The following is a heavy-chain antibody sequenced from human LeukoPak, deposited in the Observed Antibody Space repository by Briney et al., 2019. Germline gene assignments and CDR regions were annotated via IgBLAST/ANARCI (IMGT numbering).Heavy chain of an antibody. CDR1: GFTFSSYS. CDR2: ISSSSSYI. Sequence: GGSLRLSCAASGFTFSSYSMNWVRQAPGKGLEWVSSISSSSSYIYYADSVKGRFTISRDHAKNSLYLQMNSLRAEDTAVYYCAREVVPAAIAGWFDPWGQGTLVTVSS. J-gene: IGHJ5*02. D-gene: IGHD2-2*01. V-gene: IGHV3-21*01. CDR3: AREVVPAAIAGWFDP.